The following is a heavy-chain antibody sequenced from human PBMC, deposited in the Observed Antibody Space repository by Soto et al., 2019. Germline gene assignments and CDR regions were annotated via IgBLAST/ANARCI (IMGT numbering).Heavy chain of an antibody. V-gene: IGHV3-74*01. CDR3: ARGCFGPDV. Sequence: EVQLVESGGGLVQPGGSLRLSCAASGFTLSGRSMHWVRQAPGKGLVWVSGIDNAGTDSTYADYVKGRFTSSRDNAKNMLYLQMNSLRVEDTAVYYCARGCFGPDVWGKGTTVTVSS. D-gene: IGHD3-10*01. CDR1: GFTLSGRS. J-gene: IGHJ6*04. CDR2: IDNAGTDS.